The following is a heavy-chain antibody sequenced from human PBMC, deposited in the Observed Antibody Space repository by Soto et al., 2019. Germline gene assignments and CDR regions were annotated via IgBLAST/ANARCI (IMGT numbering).Heavy chain of an antibody. V-gene: IGHV4-39*01. CDR3: ARHEGNGNVWPLDY. D-gene: IGHD2-8*01. Sequence: QVQLLESGPGLVKPSETLSLTCTVSGDSIGTTHSYWAWIRQSPGKALEWIGNIHYSGSTYYMPSLRRRVTLSVDTSKNQFSLRLTSVTAEDTAVYYCARHEGNGNVWPLDYWGQGILVTVSS. CDR2: IHYSGST. J-gene: IGHJ4*02. CDR1: GDSIGTTHSY.